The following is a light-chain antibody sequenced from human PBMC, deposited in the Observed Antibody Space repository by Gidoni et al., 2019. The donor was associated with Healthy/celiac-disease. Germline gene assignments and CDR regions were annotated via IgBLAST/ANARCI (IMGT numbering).Light chain of an antibody. CDR1: QSVSSY. J-gene: IGKJ4*02. V-gene: IGKV3-11*01. CDR3: QQSSNWPPT. Sequence: EILLPQSPATLSLSPASRATLSCRASQSVSSYLAWYQQKPGQAPRLLIYDASNRATGIPARFSGSGSGTDFTLTISSLEPEDFAVYYCQQSSNWPPTFGGGTKVEIK. CDR2: DAS.